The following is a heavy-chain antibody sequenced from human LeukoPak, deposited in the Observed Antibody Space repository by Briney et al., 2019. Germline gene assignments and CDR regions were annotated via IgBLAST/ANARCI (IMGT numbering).Heavy chain of an antibody. CDR1: GGSISSYY. CDR2: IYYSGST. J-gene: IGHJ4*02. V-gene: IGHV4-59*08. CDR3: VRHKSSSRTSPPDY. Sequence: TSETLSLTCTVSGGSISSYYWSWIRQPPGKGLEWIGYIYYSGSTNYNPSLKSRVAISVDTFKNQFSLKLSSVTAADTAVYYCVRHKSSSRTSPPDYWGQGTLVTVSS. D-gene: IGHD6-13*01.